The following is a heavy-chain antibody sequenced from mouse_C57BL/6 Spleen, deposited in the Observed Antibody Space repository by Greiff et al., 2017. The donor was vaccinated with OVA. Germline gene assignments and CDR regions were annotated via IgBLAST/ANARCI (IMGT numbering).Heavy chain of an antibody. D-gene: IGHD1-1*01. CDR1: GYSITSDY. CDR3: ARSQFITTVDWYFDV. J-gene: IGHJ1*03. CDR2: ISYSGST. V-gene: IGHV3-8*01. Sequence: EVKLVESGPGLAKPSQTLSLTCSVTGYSITSDYWNWIRKFPGNKLEYMGYISYSGSTYYNPSLKSRISITRDTSKNQFYLQLNSVTTEDTATYYCARSQFITTVDWYFDVWGTGTTVTVSS.